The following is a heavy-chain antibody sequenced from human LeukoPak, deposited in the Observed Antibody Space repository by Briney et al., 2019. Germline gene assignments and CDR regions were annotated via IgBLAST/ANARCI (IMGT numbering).Heavy chain of an antibody. Sequence: GGSLRLSCAASGFTFSSYSMNWVRQAPGQGLEWVSSISSSSSYIYYADSVKGRFTISRDNAKNSLYLQMNSLRAEDTAVYYCARDLRFGESLGGMDVWGQGTTVTVSS. CDR3: ARDLRFGESLGGMDV. V-gene: IGHV3-21*01. D-gene: IGHD3-10*01. J-gene: IGHJ6*02. CDR1: GFTFSSYS. CDR2: ISSSSSYI.